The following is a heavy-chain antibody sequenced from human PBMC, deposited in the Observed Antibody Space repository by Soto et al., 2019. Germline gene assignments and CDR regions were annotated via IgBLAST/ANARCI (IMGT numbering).Heavy chain of an antibody. CDR1: GYTFTSYY. Sequence: GASVKVSCKASGYTFTSYYMHCVRQAPGQGLEWMGIINPSGGGTSYAQKFQGRVTMTRDTSTSTVYMELSSLRSEDTAVYYCARGGQLRYLDWLLEYWGQGTLVTVSS. D-gene: IGHD3-9*01. CDR2: INPSGGGT. CDR3: ARGGQLRYLDWLLEY. J-gene: IGHJ4*02. V-gene: IGHV1-46*03.